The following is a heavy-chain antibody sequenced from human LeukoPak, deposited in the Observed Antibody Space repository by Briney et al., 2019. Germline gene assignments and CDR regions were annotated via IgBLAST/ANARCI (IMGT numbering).Heavy chain of an antibody. Sequence: GGSLRLSCAASGFTFSSSGMHWVRQAPGKGLEWVAFISYDGSNRYYADSVKVRFTISRDNSKNTLYLQMTSLRAEDTAVYYCAKETRGSYSDYWGQGTLVTVSS. J-gene: IGHJ4*02. CDR3: AKETRGSYSDY. V-gene: IGHV3-30*02. D-gene: IGHD3-10*01. CDR2: ISYDGSNR. CDR1: GFTFSSSG.